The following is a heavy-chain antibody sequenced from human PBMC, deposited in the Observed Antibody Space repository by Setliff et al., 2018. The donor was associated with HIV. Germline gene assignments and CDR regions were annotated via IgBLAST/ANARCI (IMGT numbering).Heavy chain of an antibody. CDR1: GYTFTNYG. J-gene: IGHJ4*02. CDR3: ARKYYDILTGYYAADY. Sequence: ASVKVSCKASGYTFTNYGISWVRQAPGQGLEWMGWISAYNGNTDYAQILQGRVTLTTDTSTSTAYMELRSLRSDDTAVYYCARKYYDILTGYYAADYWGQGTLVTVS. V-gene: IGHV1-18*01. CDR2: ISAYNGNT. D-gene: IGHD3-9*01.